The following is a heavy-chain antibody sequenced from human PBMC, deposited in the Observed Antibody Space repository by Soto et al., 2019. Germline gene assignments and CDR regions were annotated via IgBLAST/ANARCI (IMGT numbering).Heavy chain of an antibody. Sequence: GAPVKVSCKASGYTFTSYGISWVRQAPGQELEWMGLINAYSGNTNYAQKLQGRVTMTRDTSTSTAYMELSSLRSDDTAVYYCATGQLWSEHDYWGQGTLVTVSS. J-gene: IGHJ4*02. CDR3: ATGQLWSEHDY. D-gene: IGHD5-18*01. CDR1: GYTFTSYG. CDR2: INAYSGNT. V-gene: IGHV1-18*01.